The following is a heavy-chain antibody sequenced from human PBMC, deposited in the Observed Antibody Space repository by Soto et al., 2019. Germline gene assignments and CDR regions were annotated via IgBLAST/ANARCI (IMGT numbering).Heavy chain of an antibody. CDR3: GGSGYYYYFDY. CDR1: GGSISSYY. D-gene: IGHD3-22*01. CDR2: IYYSGST. J-gene: IGHJ4*02. Sequence: SETLSLTCTVSGGSISSYYWSWIRQPPGKGLEWIGYIYYSGSTNYNPSLKSRVTISVDTSKNQFSLKLNSVTAADTAVYYCGGSGYYYYFDYWGQGTLVTVSS. V-gene: IGHV4-59*12.